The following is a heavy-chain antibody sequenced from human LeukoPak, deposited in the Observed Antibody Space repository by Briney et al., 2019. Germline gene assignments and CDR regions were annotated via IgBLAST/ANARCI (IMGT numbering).Heavy chain of an antibody. J-gene: IGHJ4*02. CDR2: IHYSGAT. D-gene: IGHD3-3*01. V-gene: IGHV4-59*08. CDR1: GDSISGYF. Sequence: KPSETLSLTCTVSGDSISGYFWSWIRQTPGKGLEWIGYIHYSGATNYNPSLKSRVTMSVDTSKNQFSLKLSSVTAADTAVYYCARYLYDFWSGYPLILDYWGQGTLVTVSS. CDR3: ARYLYDFWSGYPLILDY.